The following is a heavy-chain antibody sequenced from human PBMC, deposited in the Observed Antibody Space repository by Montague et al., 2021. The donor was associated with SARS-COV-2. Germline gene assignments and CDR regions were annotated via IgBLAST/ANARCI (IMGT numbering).Heavy chain of an antibody. CDR2: ISYDGTNK. V-gene: IGHV3-30-3*01. D-gene: IGHD1-26*01. CDR1: GFPFSGYA. CDR3: ARDRGEYSGSPHYYFDY. J-gene: IGHJ4*02. Sequence: SRSLSLSVSGFPFSGYAFHWVRQAPGKGLDWVAVISYDGTNKYYADSVKGRFTISRDNSENTLYLQMNSLRPDDSAMYYCARDRGEYSGSPHYYFDYWGQGTLVTVSS.